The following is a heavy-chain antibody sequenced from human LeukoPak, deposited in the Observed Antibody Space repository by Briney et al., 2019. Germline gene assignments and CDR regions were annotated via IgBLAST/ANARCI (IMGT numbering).Heavy chain of an antibody. D-gene: IGHD2-15*01. CDR1: GGSFSGYY. CDR2: INHSGST. J-gene: IGHJ4*02. V-gene: IGHV4-34*01. CDR3: ASLYCSGGSCPFDY. Sequence: PSETLSLTCAVYGGSFSGYYWSWIRQPPGKGLEWIGEINHSGSTNYNPSLKSRVTISVDTSKNQFSLKLSSVTAADTAVYYCASLYCSGGSCPFDYWGQGTLVTVSS.